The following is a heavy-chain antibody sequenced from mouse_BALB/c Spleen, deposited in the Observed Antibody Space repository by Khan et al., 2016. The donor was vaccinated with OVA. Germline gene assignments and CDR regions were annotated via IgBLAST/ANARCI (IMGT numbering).Heavy chain of an antibody. Sequence: EVELVESGGGLVKPGGPLKLSCAASGFTFSTYAMSWVRQTPEKRLEWVTTISSYGDYTYYPDSVKGRFTISRDNAKNTLYLQMSSLWSEDTAMYYCARHNYGPFAYWGRGTLVTVSA. CDR3: ARHNYGPFAY. D-gene: IGHD1-1*01. CDR2: ISSYGDYT. CDR1: GFTFSTYA. V-gene: IGHV5-9-3*01. J-gene: IGHJ3*01.